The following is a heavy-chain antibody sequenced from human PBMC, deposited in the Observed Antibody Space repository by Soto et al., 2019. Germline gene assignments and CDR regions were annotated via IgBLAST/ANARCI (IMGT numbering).Heavy chain of an antibody. CDR3: VKDRKPDSRWNFDY. Sequence: EVQLLESGGGLVQPGGSLRLSCAASGFIFSTYTMNWVRQAPGKGLEWVSGIYGDSSGIYYADSMKGRVTISRDNSKNTLYLQMNSLRVEDTAVYYCVKDRKPDSRWNFDYWGQGTLVIVSS. V-gene: IGHV3-23*01. CDR1: GFIFSTYT. J-gene: IGHJ4*02. D-gene: IGHD2-15*01. CDR2: IYGDSSGI.